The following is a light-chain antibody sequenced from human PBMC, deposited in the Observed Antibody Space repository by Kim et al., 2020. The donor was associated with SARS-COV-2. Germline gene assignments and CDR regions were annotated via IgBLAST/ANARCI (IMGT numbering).Light chain of an antibody. Sequence: GQSITISCTGTSSDVGGYNYVSWYQQHPGKAPKLMIYDVSKRPSGVSNRFSGSKSGNTASLTISGLQAEDEDDYYCSSHTSTNTLVFGGGTQLTVL. V-gene: IGLV2-14*04. CDR3: SSHTSTNTLV. CDR1: SSDVGGYNY. J-gene: IGLJ2*01. CDR2: DVS.